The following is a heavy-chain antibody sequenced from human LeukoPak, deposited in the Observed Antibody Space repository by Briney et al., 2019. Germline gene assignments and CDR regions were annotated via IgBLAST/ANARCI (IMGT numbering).Heavy chain of an antibody. J-gene: IGHJ3*02. D-gene: IGHD3-3*01. CDR1: GFTFSSYS. Sequence: GGSLRLSCAASGFTFSSYSMNWFRQAPGKGLEWVSSISSSSSYIYYADSVKGRFTISRDNAKNSLYLQMNSLRAEDTAVYYCARVWAHRGYYTSHDAFDIWGQGTMVTVSS. V-gene: IGHV3-21*01. CDR3: ARVWAHRGYYTSHDAFDI. CDR2: ISSSSSYI.